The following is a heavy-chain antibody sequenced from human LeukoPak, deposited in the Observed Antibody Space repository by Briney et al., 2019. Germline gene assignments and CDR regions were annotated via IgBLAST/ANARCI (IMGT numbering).Heavy chain of an antibody. CDR2: INPNSGGT. D-gene: IGHD3-10*01. CDR3: ARDMHSSGSYSPLDY. J-gene: IGHJ4*02. Sequence: ASVKVSCKASGYTFTGYYMHWVRQAPGQGLEWMGRINPNSGGTNYAQKFQGRVTITRDTSISTAYMELSTLRSDDTAVHDCARDMHSSGSYSPLDYWGQGALVTVSS. CDR1: GYTFTGYY. V-gene: IGHV1-2*06.